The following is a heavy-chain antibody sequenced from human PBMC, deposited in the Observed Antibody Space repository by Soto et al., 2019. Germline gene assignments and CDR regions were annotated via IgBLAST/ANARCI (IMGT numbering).Heavy chain of an antibody. J-gene: IGHJ6*02. Sequence: SETLSLTCTVSGGSISSGDHYWSWIRQPPGKGLEWIGYIYYSGSTYYNPSLKSRVTISVDTSKNQFSLKLSSVTAADTAVYYCAREIRYYYGMDVWGQGTTVTVSS. CDR1: GGSISSGDHY. V-gene: IGHV4-30-4*01. CDR2: IYYSGST. CDR3: AREIRYYYGMDV.